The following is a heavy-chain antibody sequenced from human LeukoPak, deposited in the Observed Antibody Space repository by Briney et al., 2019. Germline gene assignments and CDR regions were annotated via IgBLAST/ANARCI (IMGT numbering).Heavy chain of an antibody. V-gene: IGHV3-53*01. CDR2: IYSGGNT. CDR1: EFSVSTNY. Sequence: GGSLRLSCAASEFSVSTNYMSWVRQAPGKGLEWVSVIYSGGNTYYADSVKGRFTISRDNSKNTLYLQMNSLRAEDTAVYYCASPGPGIAAAGTFDYWGQGTLVTVSS. J-gene: IGHJ4*02. CDR3: ASPGPGIAAAGTFDY. D-gene: IGHD6-13*01.